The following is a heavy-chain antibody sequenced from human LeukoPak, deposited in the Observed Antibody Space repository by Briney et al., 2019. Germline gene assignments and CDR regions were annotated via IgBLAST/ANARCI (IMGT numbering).Heavy chain of an antibody. D-gene: IGHD1-26*01. Sequence: GASVKVSCKASGGTFSSYAISWVRQAPGQGLEWMGRIIPILGIANYAQKFQGRVTMTEDTSTDTAYMELSSLRSEDTAVYYCATVRWELPDYWGQGTLVTVSS. CDR1: GGTFSSYA. CDR2: IIPILGIA. J-gene: IGHJ4*02. CDR3: ATVRWELPDY. V-gene: IGHV1-69*04.